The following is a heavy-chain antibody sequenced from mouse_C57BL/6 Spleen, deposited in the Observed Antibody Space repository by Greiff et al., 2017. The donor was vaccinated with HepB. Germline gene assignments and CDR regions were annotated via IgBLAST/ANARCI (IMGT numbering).Heavy chain of an antibody. CDR1: GFTFSSYG. D-gene: IGHD2-3*01. V-gene: IGHV5-6*01. Sequence: EVKLVESGGDLVKPGGSLKLSCAASGFTFSSYGMSWVRQTPDKRLEWVATISSGGSYTYYPDSVKGRFTISRDNAKNTLYLQMSSLKSEDTAMYYCARQRWEDAMDYWGQGTSVTVSS. CDR3: ARQRWEDAMDY. CDR2: ISSGGSYT. J-gene: IGHJ4*01.